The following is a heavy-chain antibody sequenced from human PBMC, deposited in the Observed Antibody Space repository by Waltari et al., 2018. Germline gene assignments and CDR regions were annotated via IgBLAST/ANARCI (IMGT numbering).Heavy chain of an antibody. CDR1: GFTFSSSA. J-gene: IGHJ3*02. D-gene: IGHD3-22*01. CDR2: ISGSGGST. Sequence: EVQLLESGGGLVQPGGSLRLSCAASGFTFSSSAMSWVRQAPGQGLGLVSAISGSGGSTYYADSVKGRFTISRDNSKNTLYLQMNSLRAEDTAVYYCAKGGRNYDSSGYYHSDAFDIWGQGTMVTVSS. V-gene: IGHV3-23*01. CDR3: AKGGRNYDSSGYYHSDAFDI.